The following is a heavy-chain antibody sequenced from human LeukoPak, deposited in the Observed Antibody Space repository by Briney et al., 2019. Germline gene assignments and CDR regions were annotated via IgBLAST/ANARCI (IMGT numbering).Heavy chain of an antibody. CDR2: IYFSGST. V-gene: IGHV4-59*01. J-gene: IGHJ5*02. Sequence: PSETLSLTCTVSGDSINNFYWSWIRQPPGKGLEWIGYIYFSGSTNVNPALKSRVTISIDTSKNQLSLKLSSVTAADTAVYYCARYKTSGSGSYYFNWFDPWGQGAVVTVSS. CDR1: GDSINNFY. CDR3: ARYKTSGSGSYYFNWFDP. D-gene: IGHD3-10*01.